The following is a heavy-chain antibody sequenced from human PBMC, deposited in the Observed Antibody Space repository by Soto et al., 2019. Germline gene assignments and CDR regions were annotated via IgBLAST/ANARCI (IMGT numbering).Heavy chain of an antibody. V-gene: IGHV1-2*02. Sequence: QVQLVQSGADLKKPGASVKVSCKTSGHTFSGHVLQWVRQAPGAGPEWMGWINPNTGNTKYGQKFEGRVTMTRDMSSSTAYMELTRLTVDDTAVYFCARAGSYCSGGSCSFAYWGQGSLVTVSS. D-gene: IGHD2-15*01. CDR2: INPNTGNT. CDR3: ARAGSYCSGGSCSFAY. J-gene: IGHJ4*02. CDR1: GHTFSGHV.